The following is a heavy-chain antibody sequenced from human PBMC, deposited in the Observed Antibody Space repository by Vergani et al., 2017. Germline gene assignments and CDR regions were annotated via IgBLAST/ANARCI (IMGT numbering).Heavy chain of an antibody. Sequence: EVPLVQSGAEVTKPGESLKISCQGSGYTFSNYWIGWVRQTRGKGLEWMGTIYPDDSDARYSPSFQGQDTISADKYSNTAYLQWSRLKASDSAMYYCVRWRSVNRSWVADYWGQGTLVCVSS. CDR2: IYPDDSDA. V-gene: IGHV5-51*01. J-gene: IGHJ4*02. D-gene: IGHD2-15*01. CDR1: GYTFSNYW. CDR3: VRWRSVNRSWVADY.